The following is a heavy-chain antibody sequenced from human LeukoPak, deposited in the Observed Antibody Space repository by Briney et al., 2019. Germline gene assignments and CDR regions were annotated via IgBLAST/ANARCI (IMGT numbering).Heavy chain of an antibody. V-gene: IGHV3-43*02. Sequence: GGSLRLSCAASGFTFDDYAMHWVRQAPGKGLEWVSLISGDGGSTYYADSVKGRFTISRDNAKNSLYLQMNSLRAEDTAVYYCARAGDYDDYWGQGTLVTVSS. D-gene: IGHD2-8*02. CDR2: ISGDGGST. CDR3: ARAGDYDDY. CDR1: GFTFDDYA. J-gene: IGHJ4*02.